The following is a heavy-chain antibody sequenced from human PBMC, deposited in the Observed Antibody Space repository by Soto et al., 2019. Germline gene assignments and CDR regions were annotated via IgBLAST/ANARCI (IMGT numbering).Heavy chain of an antibody. CDR2: ISYDESNK. CDR3: ARGDHRSGYMYYFDY. Sequence: PGGSLRLSFPASGFTFSSSAMHWVRQAPGKGLEWVAVISYDESNKYYADSVKGRFTISRDNSKNTLYLQMNSLRAEDMSVYYCARGDHRSGYMYYFDYWGQGTLVTVSS. CDR1: GFTFSSSA. J-gene: IGHJ4*02. V-gene: IGHV3-30-3*01. D-gene: IGHD3-22*01.